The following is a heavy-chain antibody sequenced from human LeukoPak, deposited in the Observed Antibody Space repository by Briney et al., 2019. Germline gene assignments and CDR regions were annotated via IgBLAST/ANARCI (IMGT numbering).Heavy chain of an antibody. Sequence: SVKVSCKASGFTFTSSAVQWVRQARGQRLEWIGWIVVGSGNTNYAQKFQERVTITRDMSTSTAYMELSSLRSKDTAVYYCAAEYSSGWYPNHYFDYWGQGTLVTVSS. V-gene: IGHV1-58*01. CDR3: AAEYSSGWYPNHYFDY. D-gene: IGHD6-19*01. CDR2: IVVGSGNT. J-gene: IGHJ4*02. CDR1: GFTFTSSA.